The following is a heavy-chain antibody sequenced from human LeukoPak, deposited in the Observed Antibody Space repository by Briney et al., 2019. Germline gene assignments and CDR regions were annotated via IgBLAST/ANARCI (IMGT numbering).Heavy chain of an antibody. Sequence: SETLSLTCTVSGGSISSYYWSWIRQPPGKGLEWIGYIYTSGSTNYNPSPKSRVTISVDTSKNQFSLKLSSVTAADTAVYYCARIGLFNWFDPWGQGTLVTVSS. CDR3: ARIGLFNWFDP. D-gene: IGHD3-22*01. V-gene: IGHV4-4*09. J-gene: IGHJ5*02. CDR1: GGSISSYY. CDR2: IYTSGST.